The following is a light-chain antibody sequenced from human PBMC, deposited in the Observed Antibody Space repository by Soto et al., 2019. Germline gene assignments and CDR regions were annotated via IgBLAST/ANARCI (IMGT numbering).Light chain of an antibody. CDR1: ESLVHSNGDTY. Sequence: DLVMTQTPLSSPVTLGQPASISCRSSESLVHSNGDTYLSWLQQRPGQPPRLVMYKISNRFSGVPERFSGSGAGTDFTLKISRVEPEDVGIYYCMQASHLPRSVGQGSRVEIK. J-gene: IGKJ1*01. CDR3: MQASHLPRS. V-gene: IGKV2-24*01. CDR2: KIS.